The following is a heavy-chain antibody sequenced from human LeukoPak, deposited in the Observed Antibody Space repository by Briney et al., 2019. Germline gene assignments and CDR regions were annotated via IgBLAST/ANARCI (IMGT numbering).Heavy chain of an antibody. CDR1: GFTFSSYS. V-gene: IGHV3-21*01. Sequence: GGSLRLSCAASGFTFSSYSMNWVRQAPGKGLEWVSSISSSSSYIYYADSVKGRFTISRDNAKNSLYLQMNSLRAEDTAVYYCARDIPSPYYYDSSGGAFDIWGQGTMVTVSS. CDR2: ISSSSSYI. CDR3: ARDIPSPYYYDSSGGAFDI. D-gene: IGHD3-22*01. J-gene: IGHJ3*02.